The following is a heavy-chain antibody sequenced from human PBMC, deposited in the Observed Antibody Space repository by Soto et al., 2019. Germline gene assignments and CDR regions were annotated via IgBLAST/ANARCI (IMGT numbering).Heavy chain of an antibody. CDR1: GYTFTSYY. CDR2: INPSGGST. J-gene: IGHJ3*02. V-gene: IGHV1-46*01. CDR3: ARSAVVVITSGTFDI. D-gene: IGHD3-22*01. Sequence: GASVKVSCKASGYTFTSYYMHWVRQAPGQGLEWMGIINPSGGSTSYAQKFQGRVTMTRDTSTSTVYMELSSLRAEDTAVYYCARSAVVVITSGTFDIWGQGTMVNVSS.